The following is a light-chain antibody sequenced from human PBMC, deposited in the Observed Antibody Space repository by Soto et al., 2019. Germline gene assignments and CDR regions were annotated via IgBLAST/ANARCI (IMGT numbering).Light chain of an antibody. J-gene: IGLJ3*02. Sequence: QSVLTQPRSVSGSPGQSVTISCTGTSSDVGGYNSVSWYQQHPSKAPRLMIYDVSKRPSGVPDRFFGSKSGSTASLTISGLQAEDEADYYCCSYAGSYTWVFGGGTQLTVL. CDR2: DVS. CDR1: SSDVGGYNS. V-gene: IGLV2-11*01. CDR3: CSYAGSYTWV.